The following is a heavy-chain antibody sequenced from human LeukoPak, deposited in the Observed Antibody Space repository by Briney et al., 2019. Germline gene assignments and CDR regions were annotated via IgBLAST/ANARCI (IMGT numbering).Heavy chain of an antibody. CDR3: ARVKVIAARRWFDP. V-gene: IGHV4-61*02. CDR1: GGSISSDSYY. Sequence: SQTLSLTCTVSGGSISSDSYYWSWIRQPAGKGLEWIGRIYTSGSTNYNPSLKSRVTISVDTSKNQFSLKLSSVTAADTAVYYCARVKVIAARRWFDPWGQGTLVTVSS. J-gene: IGHJ5*02. D-gene: IGHD6-6*01. CDR2: IYTSGST.